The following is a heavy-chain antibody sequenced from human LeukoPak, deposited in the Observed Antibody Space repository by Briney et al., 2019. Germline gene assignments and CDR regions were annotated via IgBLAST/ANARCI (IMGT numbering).Heavy chain of an antibody. V-gene: IGHV4-34*01. CDR2: INHSGST. J-gene: IGHJ2*01. Sequence: SETLSLNCAVYGGSFSGYYWSWIRQPPGKGLEWIGEINHSGSTNYNPSLKSRVTISVDTSKNQFSLKLSSVTAADTAVYYCARVLEGSSGQHWYFDLWGRGTLVTVSS. CDR3: ARVLEGSSGQHWYFDL. CDR1: GGSFSGYY. D-gene: IGHD6-19*01.